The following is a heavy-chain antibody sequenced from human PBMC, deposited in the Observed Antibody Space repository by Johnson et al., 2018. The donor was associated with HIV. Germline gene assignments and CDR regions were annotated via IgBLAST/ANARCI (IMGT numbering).Heavy chain of an antibody. V-gene: IGHV3-30*19. CDR2: ISYDGSNK. CDR3: ASTDDAFDI. CDR1: GFTFSNYG. J-gene: IGHJ3*02. D-gene: IGHD4-17*01. Sequence: VQLVESAGGVVQPGRSLRLSCAASGFTFSNYGMHWVHQAPGKGLEWVAVISYDGSNKYYADSVKGRFTISRDNSKNTLYLQMNSLRAEDTAVYYCASTDDAFDIWGQWTMVTVSS.